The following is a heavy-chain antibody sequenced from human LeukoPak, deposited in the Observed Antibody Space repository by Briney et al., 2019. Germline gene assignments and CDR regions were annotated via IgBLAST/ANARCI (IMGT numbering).Heavy chain of an antibody. J-gene: IGHJ6*02. D-gene: IGHD3-3*02. CDR2: IIPILGIA. V-gene: IGHV1-69*04. Sequence: SVKVSCKASGGTFSSYAISWVRQAPGQGLEWMGRIIPILGIANYAQKFQGRVTMTRNTSISTAYMELSSLRSEGTAVYYCARGIRGYYYYYGMDVWGQGTTVTVSS. CDR3: ARGIRGYYYYYGMDV. CDR1: GGTFSSYA.